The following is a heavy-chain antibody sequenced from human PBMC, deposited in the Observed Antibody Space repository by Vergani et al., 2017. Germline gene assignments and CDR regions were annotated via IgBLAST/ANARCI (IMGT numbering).Heavy chain of an antibody. CDR3: AKSGQWLSQVDY. J-gene: IGHJ4*02. Sequence: VQLVESGGGVVQPGGSLRLSCAASGFTFDDYAMHWVRQAPGKGLEWVSGISWNSGSIGYADSVKGRFTISRDNAKNSLYLQMNSLRAEDTAVYYCAKSGQWLSQVDYWGQGTLVTVSS. D-gene: IGHD6-19*01. CDR2: ISWNSGSI. CDR1: GFTFDDYA. V-gene: IGHV3-9*01.